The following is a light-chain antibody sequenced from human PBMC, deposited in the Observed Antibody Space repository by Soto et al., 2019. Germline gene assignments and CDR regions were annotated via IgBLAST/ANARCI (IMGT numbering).Light chain of an antibody. CDR2: GAS. V-gene: IGKV3-20*01. Sequence: EIVLTQSPGTLSLSPGERATLSCRTSQSINSAYLAWYQQKPGQAPRLLIYGASNRAAGIPDRFGGGGSGTDFALALSRLVPEDFAVYFCQHYGSSPPYTFGQGTKLEFK. CDR3: QHYGSSPPYT. J-gene: IGKJ2*01. CDR1: QSINSAY.